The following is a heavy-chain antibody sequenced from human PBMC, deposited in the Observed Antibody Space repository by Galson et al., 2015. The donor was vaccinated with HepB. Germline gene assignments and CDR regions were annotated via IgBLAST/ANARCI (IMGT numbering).Heavy chain of an antibody. CDR3: AREAKSAMGAFDI. D-gene: IGHD2-2*01. CDR2: ISYDGSNK. J-gene: IGHJ3*02. CDR1: GFTFSSYA. Sequence: SLRLSCAASGFTFSSYAMHWVRQAPGKGLEWVAVISYDGSNKYYADSVKGRFTISRDNSKNTLYLQMNSLRAEDTAVYYCAREAKSAMGAFDIWGHGTMVTVSS. V-gene: IGHV3-30-3*01.